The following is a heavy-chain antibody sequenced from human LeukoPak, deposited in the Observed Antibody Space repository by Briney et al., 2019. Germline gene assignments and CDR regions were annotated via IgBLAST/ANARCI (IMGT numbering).Heavy chain of an antibody. D-gene: IGHD3-22*01. Sequence: SETLSLTCTVSGGSIISYSWSWIRQPPGKGLEWMGYIYYSGSTNYNPSLKSRVTISVDTSKNQFSLKLSSVTAADTAVYYCARVQYYYDSSGYLLPGYFDYWGQGTLFTVSS. CDR1: GGSIISYS. V-gene: IGHV4-59*01. J-gene: IGHJ4*02. CDR2: IYYSGST. CDR3: ARVQYYYDSSGYLLPGYFDY.